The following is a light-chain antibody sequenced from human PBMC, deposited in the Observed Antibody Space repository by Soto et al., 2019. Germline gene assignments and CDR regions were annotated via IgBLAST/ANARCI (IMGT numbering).Light chain of an antibody. V-gene: IGLV2-8*01. J-gene: IGLJ1*01. CDR3: SSYAGSSNV. CDR1: SGDVGGYNY. Sequence: SALTQPPSASGSPGQSVAISCTGTSGDVGGYNYGSWYQQHPGKAPKLMIYEVNKRPSGVPDRFSGSKSGNTASLTVSGLQAEDEADYYCSSYAGSSNVFGTGTKVTVL. CDR2: EVN.